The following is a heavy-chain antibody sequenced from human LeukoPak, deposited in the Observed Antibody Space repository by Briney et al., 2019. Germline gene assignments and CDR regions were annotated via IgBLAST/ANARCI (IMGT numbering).Heavy chain of an antibody. CDR2: IYYSGST. V-gene: IGHV4-59*08. CDR3: ACRRMASISAFDI. Sequence: PSETLSLTCTVSAASISIDYWRWGRQPPGKGLEWIGYIYYSGSTNYNPSLKSRVTISAISSKYQFLLNLRSVAAAVSDFHYCACRRMASISAFDIWGQGTMVTVSS. D-gene: IGHD5-24*01. J-gene: IGHJ3*02. CDR1: AASISIDY.